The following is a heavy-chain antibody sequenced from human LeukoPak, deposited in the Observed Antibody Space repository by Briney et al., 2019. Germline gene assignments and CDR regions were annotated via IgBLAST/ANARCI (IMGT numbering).Heavy chain of an antibody. CDR2: INHNGNVN. CDR3: ARGGGLDV. CDR1: GFTSSSYA. J-gene: IGHJ6*02. V-gene: IGHV3-7*03. D-gene: IGHD3-16*01. Sequence: GGSLRLSCAASGFTSSSYAMSWVRQAPGKGLEWVASINHNGNVNYYVDSVKGRFTISRDNAKNSLYLQMSNLRAEDTAVYFCARGGGLDVWGQGATVTVSS.